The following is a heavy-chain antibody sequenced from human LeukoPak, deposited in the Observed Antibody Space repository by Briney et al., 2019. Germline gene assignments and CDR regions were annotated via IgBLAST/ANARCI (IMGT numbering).Heavy chain of an antibody. CDR3: ARISCSSTSCLGGYYYMDV. J-gene: IGHJ6*03. Sequence: PSQTLSLTCTVSGGSISSGSYYWSWIRQPAGKGLEWIGRIYTSGSTNYNPSLKSRVTISVDTSKNQLSLKLSSVTAADTAVYYCARISCSSTSCLGGYYYMDVWGKGTTVTVSS. CDR1: GGSISSGSYY. V-gene: IGHV4-61*02. CDR2: IYTSGST. D-gene: IGHD2-2*01.